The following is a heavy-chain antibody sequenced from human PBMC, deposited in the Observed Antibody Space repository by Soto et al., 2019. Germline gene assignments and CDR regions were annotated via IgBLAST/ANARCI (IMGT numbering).Heavy chain of an antibody. CDR2: ISWSSGSI. D-gene: IGHD3-22*01. CDR1: GFTFDDFA. V-gene: IGHV3-9*01. J-gene: IGHJ6*02. CDR3: AKGKGERSYYDSSGYLDV. Sequence: HPGGSLRLSCAASGFTFDDFAMHWVRQAPGKGLEWVSGISWSSGSIDYADSVKGRFTISRDNAKNSLYLQMNSLRAEDTALYYCAKGKGERSYYDSSGYLDVWGQGNTVTVS.